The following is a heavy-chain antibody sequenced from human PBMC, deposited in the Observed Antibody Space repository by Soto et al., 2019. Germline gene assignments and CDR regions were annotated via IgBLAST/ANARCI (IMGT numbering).Heavy chain of an antibody. Sequence: SETLSLTCTVSGGSISSSSYFWGWIRQPPGKGLEWIGSMYYSGGGNYSPSLKSRVTISVDTSRNQFSLRLISVTAADTGVYYCASRSFSSSFETYGMDVWGQGTKVTVSS. V-gene: IGHV4-39*01. D-gene: IGHD6-13*01. CDR3: ASRSFSSSFETYGMDV. CDR1: GGSISSSSYF. J-gene: IGHJ6*02. CDR2: MYYSGGG.